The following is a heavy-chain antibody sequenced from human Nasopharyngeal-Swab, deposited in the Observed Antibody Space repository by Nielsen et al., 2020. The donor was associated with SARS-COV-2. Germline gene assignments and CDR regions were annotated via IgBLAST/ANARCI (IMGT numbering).Heavy chain of an antibody. V-gene: IGHV1-46*01. CDR3: ARESPPFEDCTDTSCHSGPWDS. J-gene: IGHJ4*02. CDR2: INPGGGNA. D-gene: IGHD2-8*02. CDR1: GYVFTYYY. Sequence: ASVKVSCKASGYVFTYYYVHWARQAPRQGPEWMGIINPGGGNATYSQSFQGRITMTSDTSTNTVFMELFSLRSEDTAVYYCARESPPFEDCTDTSCHSGPWDSWGQGTLVTVSS.